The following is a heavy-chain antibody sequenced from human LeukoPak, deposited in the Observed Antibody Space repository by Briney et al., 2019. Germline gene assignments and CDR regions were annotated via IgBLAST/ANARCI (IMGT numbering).Heavy chain of an antibody. CDR3: ARGTVTTQDYYFDY. CDR2: IYYSGST. CDR1: GGSISSGGYY. Sequence: SSETPSLTCTVSGGSISSGGYYWSWIRQHPGKGLEWIGYIYYSGSTYYNPSLKSRVTISVDTSKNQFSLKLSSVTAADTAVYYCARGTVTTQDYYFDYWGQGTLVIVSS. J-gene: IGHJ4*02. V-gene: IGHV4-31*03. D-gene: IGHD4-11*01.